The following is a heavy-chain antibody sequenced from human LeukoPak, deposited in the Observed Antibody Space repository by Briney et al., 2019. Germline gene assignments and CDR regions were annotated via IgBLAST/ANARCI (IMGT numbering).Heavy chain of an antibody. CDR3: ARMGFPYYDILTGQDWFDP. CDR2: IYTSGST. V-gene: IGHV4-61*02. CDR1: GGSISSGSYY. D-gene: IGHD3-9*01. J-gene: IGHJ5*02. Sequence: PSQTLSLPCTVSGGSISSGSYYWSWIRQPAGKGLEWIGRIYTSGSTNYNPSLKSRVTISVDTSKNQFSLKLSSVTAADTAVYYCARMGFPYYDILTGQDWFDPWGQGTLVTVSS.